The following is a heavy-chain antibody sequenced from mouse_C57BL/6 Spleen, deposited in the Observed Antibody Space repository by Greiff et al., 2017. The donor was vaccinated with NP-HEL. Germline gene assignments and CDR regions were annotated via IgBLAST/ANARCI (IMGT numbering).Heavy chain of an antibody. CDR1: GYTFTDYY. V-gene: IGHV1-26*01. CDR2: INPNNGGT. D-gene: IGHD1-1*01. J-gene: IGHJ1*03. Sequence: EVQLQQSGPELVKPGASVKISCKASGYTFTDYYMNSVKQSHGKSLEWIGDINPNNGGTSYNQKFKGKATLTVDKSSSTAYMELRSLTSEDSAVYYCARTVYYGSSCWYVDVWGTGTTVTVSS. CDR3: ARTVYYGSSCWYVDV.